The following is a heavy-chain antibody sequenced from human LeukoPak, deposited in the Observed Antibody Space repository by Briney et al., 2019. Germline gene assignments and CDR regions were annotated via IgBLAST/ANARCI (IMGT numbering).Heavy chain of an antibody. J-gene: IGHJ6*03. D-gene: IGHD3-16*01. CDR1: GASVNDYF. CDR2: VYSGGAA. CDR3: AREIVLMMSDAASPYFMDV. Sequence: SESLSLTCSVSGASVNDYFWSWIRQAPGRGLEWLGQVYSGGAAEYSPSLKGRVTISLDASTNKVSLSLRSATPADTAVYFCAREIVLMMSDAASPYFMDVWGRGATVTVTS. V-gene: IGHV4-59*02.